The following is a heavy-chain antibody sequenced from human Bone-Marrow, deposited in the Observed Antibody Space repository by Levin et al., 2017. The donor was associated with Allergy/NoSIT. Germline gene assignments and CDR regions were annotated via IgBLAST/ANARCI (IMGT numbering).Heavy chain of an antibody. D-gene: IGHD2-21*01. Sequence: SETLSLTCTVSGGSIGSHYWSWVRQSPGKGLEWIGYIYPPGTTKYNPSLKSRVTVSVDTSQNQFSLTLTSVTAADRAVYYCAREGEVVRFDYGGQGTLVTVSS. CDR1: GGSIGSHY. CDR2: IYPPGTT. CDR3: AREGEVVRFDY. J-gene: IGHJ4*02. V-gene: IGHV4-59*11.